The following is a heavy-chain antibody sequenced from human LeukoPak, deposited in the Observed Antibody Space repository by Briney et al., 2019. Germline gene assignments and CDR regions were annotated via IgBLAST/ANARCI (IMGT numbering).Heavy chain of an antibody. J-gene: IGHJ5*02. V-gene: IGHV1-46*01. D-gene: IGHD6-13*01. CDR2: INPSGGST. Sequence: AASVKVSCKASGYTFTSYYMHWVRQAPGQGLEWMGIINPSGGSTSYAQKFQGRVTMTRDTSISTAYMELSRLRSDDTAVYYCARERLAAAGTWWFDPWGQGTLVTVSS. CDR1: GYTFTSYY. CDR3: ARERLAAAGTWWFDP.